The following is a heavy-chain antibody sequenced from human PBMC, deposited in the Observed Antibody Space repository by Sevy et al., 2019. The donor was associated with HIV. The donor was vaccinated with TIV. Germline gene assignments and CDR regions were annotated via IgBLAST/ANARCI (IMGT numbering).Heavy chain of an antibody. J-gene: IGHJ4*02. V-gene: IGHV4-38-2*01. CDR2: IYHSGST. Sequence: SETLSLTCAVSGYSISSGYYWGWIRQPPGKGLEWIGSIYHSGSTYYNPSLKSRVTISVDTSKNQFSLKLSSVTAADTAVYYCARLMITFGGVIVNLDYWGQGTLVTVSS. CDR1: GYSISSGYY. D-gene: IGHD3-16*02. CDR3: ARLMITFGGVIVNLDY.